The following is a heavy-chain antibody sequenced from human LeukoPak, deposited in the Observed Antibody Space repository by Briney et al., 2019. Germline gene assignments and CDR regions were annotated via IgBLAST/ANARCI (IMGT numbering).Heavy chain of an antibody. CDR2: VSGSGGNT. Sequence: GGSLRLSCAASGFTFSSYAMSWVRQAPGKGLEWVSTVSGSGGNTYYADSVKGRFTISRDSSKNTLYLQMNSLRAEDTAVYYCARGASVTFDYWGQGTLVTVSS. V-gene: IGHV3-23*01. D-gene: IGHD4-17*01. CDR1: GFTFSSYA. CDR3: ARGASVTFDY. J-gene: IGHJ4*02.